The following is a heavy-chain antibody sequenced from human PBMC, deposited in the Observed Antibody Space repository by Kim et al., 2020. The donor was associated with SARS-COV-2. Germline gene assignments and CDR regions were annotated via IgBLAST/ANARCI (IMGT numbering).Heavy chain of an antibody. J-gene: IGHJ4*02. V-gene: IGHV3-30*04. D-gene: IGHD6-13*01. CDR2: ISYDGSDE. CDR3: ASPLGSSWTRHFFDL. Sequence: GGSLRLSCAASGFTFSSYAMHWVRQAPGQGLEWVAVISYDGSDEYYADSVKGRFTISRDNSKNTLYLQMNSLRAEDTAVYYCASPLGSSWTRHFFDLWGQGTLVTVSS. CDR1: GFTFSSYA.